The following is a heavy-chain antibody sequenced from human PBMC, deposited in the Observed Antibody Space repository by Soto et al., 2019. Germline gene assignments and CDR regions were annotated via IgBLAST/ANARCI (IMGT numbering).Heavy chain of an antibody. CDR3: AGGDYYHSSGYYFYYYTMDV. CDR2: VYYGGST. J-gene: IGHJ6*02. V-gene: IGHV4-39*01. D-gene: IGHD3-22*01. CDR1: GGSISSSSYY. Sequence: SETLSLTCTVSGGSISSSSYYWGWIRQPPGKGLEWIGNVYYGGSTYYNPSLKSRVTISVEASKSQFSLKLSSVTAADTAVYYCAGGDYYHSSGYYFYYYTMDVWGQGTTVTVSS.